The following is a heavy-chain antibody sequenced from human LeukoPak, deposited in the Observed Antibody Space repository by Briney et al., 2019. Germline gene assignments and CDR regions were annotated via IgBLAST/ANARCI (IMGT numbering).Heavy chain of an antibody. D-gene: IGHD5-12*01. CDR3: ARVSSGYSGYFNWFDP. CDR2: ISAYNGNT. J-gene: IGHJ5*02. Sequence: ASVKVSCKAPGYTFTSYGISWVRQAPGQGLEWMGWISAYNGNTNYAQKLQGRVTMTTGTSTSTAYMELSRLRSDDTAVYYCARVSSGYSGYFNWFDPWGRGTLVTVSS. V-gene: IGHV1-18*01. CDR1: GYTFTSYG.